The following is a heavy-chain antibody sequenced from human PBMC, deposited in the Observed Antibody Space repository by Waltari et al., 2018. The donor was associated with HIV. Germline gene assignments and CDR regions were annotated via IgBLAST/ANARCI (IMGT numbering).Heavy chain of an antibody. CDR3: ARHVPTGVTDDYYYYGMDV. D-gene: IGHD3-10*01. Sequence: EVQLVQSGAEVKKPGESLKISCKGSGYSFTSYWLAWVRQLPGKGLEWMGIIYPGDSDTRYSPSFQGQVTISADKSISTAYLQWSSLKASDTAMYYCARHVPTGVTDDYYYYGMDVWGQGTTVTVSS. V-gene: IGHV5-51*01. CDR2: IYPGDSDT. J-gene: IGHJ6*02. CDR1: GYSFTSYW.